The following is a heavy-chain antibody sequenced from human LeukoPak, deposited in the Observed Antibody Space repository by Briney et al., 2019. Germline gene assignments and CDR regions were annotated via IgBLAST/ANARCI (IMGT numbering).Heavy chain of an antibody. V-gene: IGHV3-23*01. Sequence: GGSLRLSCAASGFTFSSYAMSWVRQAPGKGLEWVSAISGSGGSTYYADSVKGRFAISRDNSKNTLYLQMNSLRAEDTAVYYCAKGNTVTTLGYWGQGTLVTVSS. J-gene: IGHJ4*02. D-gene: IGHD4-11*01. CDR3: AKGNTVTTLGY. CDR2: ISGSGGST. CDR1: GFTFSSYA.